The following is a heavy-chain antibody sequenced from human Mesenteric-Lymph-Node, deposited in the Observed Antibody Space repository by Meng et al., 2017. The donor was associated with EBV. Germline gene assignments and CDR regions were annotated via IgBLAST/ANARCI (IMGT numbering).Heavy chain of an antibody. CDR2: IYYSGST. CDR1: GGSISSRSYY. V-gene: IGHV4-39*01. CDR3: ARGYSNGIANWFDP. Sequence: LQAPGTGLVKPSQTRSLTCIVSGGSISSRSYYWGWIRQPPGKGLEWIGSIYYSGSTYYNPSLKSRVTISVDTSKNQSSLKLSSVTAADTAVYYCARGYSNGIANWFDPWGQGTLVTVSS. J-gene: IGHJ5*02. D-gene: IGHD4-11*01.